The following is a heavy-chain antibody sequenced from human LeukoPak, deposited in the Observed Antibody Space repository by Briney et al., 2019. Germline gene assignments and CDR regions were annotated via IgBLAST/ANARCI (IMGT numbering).Heavy chain of an antibody. D-gene: IGHD1-26*01. CDR2: ISSSGSTI. J-gene: IGHJ4*02. Sequence: QPGGSLRLSCAASGFTFSSYEMNWVRQAPGKGLEWVSYISSSGSTIYYADSVKGRFTISRDNAKNSLYLQMNSLRAEDTAVYYCARFRGSYIFDYWGQGTLVTVST. V-gene: IGHV3-48*03. CDR3: ARFRGSYIFDY. CDR1: GFTFSSYE.